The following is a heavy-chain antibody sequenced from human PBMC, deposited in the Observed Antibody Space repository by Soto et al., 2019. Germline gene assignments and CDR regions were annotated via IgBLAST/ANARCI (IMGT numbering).Heavy chain of an antibody. Sequence: QITLKESGPTLVKPTQTLTLTCTFSGFSLTTDGVGVDWIRQPPGKALEWLGLIYWNDEKRYRPSLQSRLTITKDTSRNQVVLTMTNMDPVDTDTYFCAHRTTVTSGINWGQGTLVTVSS. CDR3: AHRTTVTSGIN. CDR1: GFSLTTDGVG. V-gene: IGHV2-5*01. J-gene: IGHJ4*02. CDR2: IYWNDEK. D-gene: IGHD4-4*01.